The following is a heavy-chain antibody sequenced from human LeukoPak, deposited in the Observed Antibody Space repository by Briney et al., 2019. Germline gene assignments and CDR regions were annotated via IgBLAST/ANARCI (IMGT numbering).Heavy chain of an antibody. CDR3: TRGARGWDLDF. CDR2: ISTSSSYI. D-gene: IGHD6-19*01. J-gene: IGHJ4*02. CDR1: GFTFSSYT. Sequence: GGSLRLSCAASGFTFSSYTMNWVRQAPGKGLEWVSSISTSSSYIDYADSVKGRFTISRDSAKNSVYLQMNSLRAEDTAVYYCTRGARGWDLDFWGQGTLVTVSP. V-gene: IGHV3-21*01.